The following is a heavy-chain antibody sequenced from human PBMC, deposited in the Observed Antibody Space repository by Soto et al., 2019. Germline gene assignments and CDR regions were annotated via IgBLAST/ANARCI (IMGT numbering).Heavy chain of an antibody. J-gene: IGHJ4*02. Sequence: PSETLSLTCPVSGGSISSYYWSWIRQPPGKGLEWIGYIYYSGSTNYNPSLKSRVTISVDTSKNQFSLKLTSATAADTAVYYCARDRRSYYSDGSGLDFWGQGTLVTVSS. CDR3: ARDRRSYYSDGSGLDF. D-gene: IGHD3-22*01. V-gene: IGHV4-59*12. CDR2: IYYSGST. CDR1: GGSISSYY.